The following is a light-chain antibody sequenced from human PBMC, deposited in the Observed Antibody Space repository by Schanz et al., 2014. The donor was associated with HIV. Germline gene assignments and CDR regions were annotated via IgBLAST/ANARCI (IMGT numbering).Light chain of an antibody. CDR2: EVN. CDR1: TSDIGAYNY. CDR3: SSHTTSSTLV. J-gene: IGLJ2*01. Sequence: QSALTQPPSASGSPGHSVTISCTGTTSDIGAYNYVSWYQLHPGRAPKLIIFEVNRRPSGVPNRFSGSKSGNTASLTISGLQADDEADYFCSSHTTSSTLVFGGGTKLTVL. V-gene: IGLV2-14*01.